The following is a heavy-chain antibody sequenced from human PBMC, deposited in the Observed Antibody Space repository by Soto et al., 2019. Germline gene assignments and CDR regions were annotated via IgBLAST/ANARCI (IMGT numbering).Heavy chain of an antibody. CDR3: TTLALAARGFDY. D-gene: IGHD6-6*01. CDR1: GFTFSNAW. V-gene: IGHV3-15*07. J-gene: IGHJ4*02. Sequence: GGSLSLSCAASGFTFSNAWMSWVRQAPGKGLEWVGRIKSKTDGGTTDYAAPVKGRFTISRDDSKNTLYLQMESLQTEDTAVYYCTTLALAARGFDYWGQGTLVTVSS. CDR2: IKSKTDGGTT.